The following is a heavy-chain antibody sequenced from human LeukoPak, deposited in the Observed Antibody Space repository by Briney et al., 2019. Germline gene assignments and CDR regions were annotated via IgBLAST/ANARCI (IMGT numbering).Heavy chain of an antibody. J-gene: IGHJ3*02. CDR2: INHSGST. CDR1: GGSFSGYY. Sequence: SETLSLTCAVYGGSFSGYYWSWIRQPPGKGLEWIGEINHSGSTNYNPSLKSRVTISVDTSKNQFSLKLSSVTAADTAVYYCARVRGYDYVWGSYHDAFDIWGQGTMVTVSS. V-gene: IGHV4-34*01. CDR3: ARVRGYDYVWGSYHDAFDI. D-gene: IGHD3-16*02.